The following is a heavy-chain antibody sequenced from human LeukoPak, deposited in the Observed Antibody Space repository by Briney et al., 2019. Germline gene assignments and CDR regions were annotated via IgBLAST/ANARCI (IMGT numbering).Heavy chain of an antibody. Sequence: GGSLRLSCTASGVTFSSYDMNCVRQAPGKGLEGISYISKSGNTDYADSVKCRFTASRDNAKKSLYLQMNSLRADDTAVYYCAKDPHGSSAYYYNYYGMDVWGQGTTVTVSS. J-gene: IGHJ6*02. CDR2: ISKSGNT. V-gene: IGHV3-48*03. CDR1: GVTFSSYD. CDR3: AKDPHGSSAYYYNYYGMDV. D-gene: IGHD3-10*01.